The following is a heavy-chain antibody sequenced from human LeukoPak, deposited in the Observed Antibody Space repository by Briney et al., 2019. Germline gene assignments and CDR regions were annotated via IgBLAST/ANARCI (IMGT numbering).Heavy chain of an antibody. D-gene: IGHD6-19*01. Sequence: GGSLRLSCAASGFTFSSYAMSWVRQAPGKGLEWVSAISGSGGSTYYADSVKGRFTISRDNSKNTLYLQMNSLRAEDTAVYYCAKGYGVWYLSAFLFDYWGQGTLVTVSS. CDR1: GFTFSSYA. J-gene: IGHJ4*02. V-gene: IGHV3-23*01. CDR3: AKGYGVWYLSAFLFDY. CDR2: ISGSGGST.